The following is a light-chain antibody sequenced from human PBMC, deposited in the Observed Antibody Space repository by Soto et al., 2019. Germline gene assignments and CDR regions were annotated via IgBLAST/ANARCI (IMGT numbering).Light chain of an antibody. J-gene: IGLJ2*01. Sequence: QSALTQPASVSGSPXQSITIXCTGTSSDVGSYNLVSWYQQHPGKAPKLMIYEVSKRPSGVSNRFSGSKSGNTASLTISGLQAEDEADYYCCSYAGSSTVVFGGGTKLTVL. CDR3: CSYAGSSTVV. CDR1: SSDVGSYNL. V-gene: IGLV2-23*02. CDR2: EVS.